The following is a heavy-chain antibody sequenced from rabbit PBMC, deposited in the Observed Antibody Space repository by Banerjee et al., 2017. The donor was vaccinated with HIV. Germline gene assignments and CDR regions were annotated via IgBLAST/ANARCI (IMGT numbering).Heavy chain of an antibody. D-gene: IGHD4-2*01. Sequence: QSLEESGGDLVKPGASLTLTCKASGFDFSSYYYMYWVRQAPGKGLELIACINTSSGNAVYANWAKGRFTISKTSSTTVTLQMTSLTAADTATYFCARDPYPGSSGADLNLWGPGTLVTVS. V-gene: IGHV1S40*01. J-gene: IGHJ4*01. CDR3: ARDPYPGSSGADLNL. CDR2: INTSSGNA. CDR1: GFDFSSYYY.